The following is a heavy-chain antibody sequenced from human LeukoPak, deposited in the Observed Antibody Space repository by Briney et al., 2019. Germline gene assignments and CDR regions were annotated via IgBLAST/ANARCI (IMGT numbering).Heavy chain of an antibody. V-gene: IGHV3-48*02. Sequence: VQPGGSLRLSCEVSGFTFSGNSMNWVRQAPGKGLEWVSYIKSSGSDTHYADSVKGRFIISRDNARNSLFLQMNSLRDEDTAVYYCARGDGSTNYRDHRLRYWGRGTLVTVSS. J-gene: IGHJ4*02. CDR2: IKSSGSDT. D-gene: IGHD3-10*01. CDR1: GFTFSGNS. CDR3: ARGDGSTNYRDHRLRY.